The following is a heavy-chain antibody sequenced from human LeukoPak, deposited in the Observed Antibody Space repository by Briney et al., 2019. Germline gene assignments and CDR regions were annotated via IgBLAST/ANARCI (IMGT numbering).Heavy chain of an antibody. CDR2: ISRNSSSI. Sequence: GGSLRLSCAASGFTFDDYAMHWVRQAPGKGLEWVSGISRNSSSIGYADSVKGRFTISRDNAKNSLYLQMNSLRAEDTALYYCATDFSPMYYYDSSGYYYNYFDYWGQGTLVTVSS. D-gene: IGHD3-22*01. J-gene: IGHJ4*02. CDR3: ATDFSPMYYYDSSGYYYNYFDY. V-gene: IGHV3-9*01. CDR1: GFTFDDYA.